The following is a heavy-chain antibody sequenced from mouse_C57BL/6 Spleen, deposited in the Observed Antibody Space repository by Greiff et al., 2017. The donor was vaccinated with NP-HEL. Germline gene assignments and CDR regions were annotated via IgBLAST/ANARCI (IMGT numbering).Heavy chain of an antibody. CDR1: GYAFSSSW. CDR2: IYPGDGDT. Sequence: QVQLQQSGPELVKPGASVKISCKASGYAFSSSWMNWVKQRPGKGLEWIGRIYPGDGDTNYNGKFKGKATLTADKSSSTAYMQLSSLTSEDSAVYFCARGGDYEGYYYAMDYWGQGTSVTVSS. V-gene: IGHV1-82*01. D-gene: IGHD2-4*01. CDR3: ARGGDYEGYYYAMDY. J-gene: IGHJ4*01.